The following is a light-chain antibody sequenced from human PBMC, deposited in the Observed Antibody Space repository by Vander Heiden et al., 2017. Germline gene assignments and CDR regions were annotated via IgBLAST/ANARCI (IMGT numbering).Light chain of an antibody. J-gene: IGLJ3*02. Sequence: QSALTQPASVSGSPGQSITIPCTGTSSDVGTYNLVSWYQQHPGKAPKLMIYDVNKRPSWVSNRFSASKSGNTASLTISGLQAEDEADYYCCSYAGSNTWVFGGGTKLTVL. CDR2: DVN. V-gene: IGLV2-23*02. CDR3: CSYAGSNTWV. CDR1: SSDVGTYNL.